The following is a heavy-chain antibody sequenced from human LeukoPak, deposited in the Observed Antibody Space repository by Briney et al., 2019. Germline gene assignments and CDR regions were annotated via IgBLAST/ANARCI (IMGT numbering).Heavy chain of an antibody. CDR3: ARGPPDEFIRFLEWLHTLIYYGMDV. CDR1: GYTFTSYA. J-gene: IGHJ6*02. CDR2: INTNTGNP. D-gene: IGHD3-3*01. V-gene: IGHV7-4-1*02. Sequence: PEASVKVSCKASGYTFTSYAMNWVRQAPGQGLEWMGWINTNTGNPTYAQGFTGRFVFSLDTSVSTAYLQISSLKAEDTAVYYCARGPPDEFIRFLEWLHTLIYYGMDVWGQGTTVTVS.